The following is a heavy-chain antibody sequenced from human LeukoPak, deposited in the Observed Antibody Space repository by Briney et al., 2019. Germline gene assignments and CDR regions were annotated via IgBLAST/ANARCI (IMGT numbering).Heavy chain of an antibody. D-gene: IGHD6-19*01. V-gene: IGHV4-4*07. CDR2: IYTSGST. Sequence: SETLSLTCTVSGGSIRSYYWSWIRQPAGKGLEWIGRIYTSGSTNYNPSLKSRVTMSVDTSKNQFSLKLSSVTAADTAVYYCARDSPYSSGWDYYMDVWGKGTTVTVSS. CDR1: GGSIRSYY. J-gene: IGHJ6*03. CDR3: ARDSPYSSGWDYYMDV.